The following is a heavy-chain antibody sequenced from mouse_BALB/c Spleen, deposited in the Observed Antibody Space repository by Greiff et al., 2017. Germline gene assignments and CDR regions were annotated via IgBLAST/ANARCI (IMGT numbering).Heavy chain of an antibody. CDR3: AREGDYYGSSDY. J-gene: IGHJ2*01. CDR2: IYPGDGDT. D-gene: IGHD1-1*01. Sequence: QVQLQQSGTVLARPGASVKMSCKASGYTFTSYWMQWVKQRPGQGLEWIGAIYPGDGDTRYTQKFKGKATLTADKSSSTAYMQLSSLASEDSAVYYCAREGDYYGSSDYWGQGTTLTVSS. CDR1: GYTFTSYW. V-gene: IGHV1-87*01.